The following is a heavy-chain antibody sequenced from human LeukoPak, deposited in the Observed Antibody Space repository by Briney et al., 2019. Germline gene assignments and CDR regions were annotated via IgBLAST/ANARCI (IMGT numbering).Heavy chain of an antibody. CDR3: AKDGRYFDWLLYNYFDY. CDR1: GFTFSSYG. V-gene: IGHV3-30*02. D-gene: IGHD3-9*01. J-gene: IGHJ4*02. Sequence: GGSLRLSCAAPGFTFSSYGMHWVRQAPGKGLEWVAFIRYDGSNKYYADSVKGRFTISRDNSKNTLYLQMNSLRAEDTAVYYCAKDGRYFDWLLYNYFDYWGQGTLLTVSS. CDR2: IRYDGSNK.